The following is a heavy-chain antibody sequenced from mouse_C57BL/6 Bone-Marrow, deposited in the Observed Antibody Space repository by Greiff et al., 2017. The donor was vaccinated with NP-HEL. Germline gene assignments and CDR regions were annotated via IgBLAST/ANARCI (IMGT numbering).Heavy chain of an antibody. D-gene: IGHD1-1*01. CDR1: GYTFTDYY. J-gene: IGHJ2*01. Sequence: QVQLQQSGPELVKPGASVKISCKASGYTFTDYYINWVKQRPGQGLEWIGWIFPGSGSTYYNEKFKGKATLTGDKSSSTAYMLLSSLTSEDSAVYFCARKGLYYYGSSSYFDYWGQGTTLTVSS. CDR2: IFPGSGST. CDR3: ARKGLYYYGSSSYFDY. V-gene: IGHV1-75*01.